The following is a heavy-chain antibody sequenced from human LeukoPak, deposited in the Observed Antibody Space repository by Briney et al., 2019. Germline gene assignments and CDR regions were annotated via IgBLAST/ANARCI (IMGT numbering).Heavy chain of an antibody. CDR2: IYYSGST. CDR3: ARAHPPFRYTIAVARMDNWFDP. J-gene: IGHJ5*02. Sequence: SETLSLTCTVSGGSISNYYWSWIRQPPGKGLEWIAYIYYSGSTYYNPSLKSRVTISVDTSKNQFSLRLTSVTAADTAVYYCARAHPPFRYTIAVARMDNWFDPWGQGTLVTVSS. D-gene: IGHD6-19*01. CDR1: GGSISNYY. V-gene: IGHV4-59*01.